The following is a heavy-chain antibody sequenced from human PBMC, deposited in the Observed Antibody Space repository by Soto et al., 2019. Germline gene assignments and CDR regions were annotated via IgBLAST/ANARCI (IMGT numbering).Heavy chain of an antibody. CDR3: ATVGVDLEQRDY. Sequence: EASVKVSCKASGYTFTSYYLHWVRQAPGQGLEWMGIINPSGGSTTYAQKFQGRVTMTRDTSTSTVYMELSSLRSEDTAMYYCATVGVDLEQRDYWGQGTLVTVSS. CDR2: INPSGGST. D-gene: IGHD6-25*01. CDR1: GYTFTSYY. V-gene: IGHV1-46*01. J-gene: IGHJ4*02.